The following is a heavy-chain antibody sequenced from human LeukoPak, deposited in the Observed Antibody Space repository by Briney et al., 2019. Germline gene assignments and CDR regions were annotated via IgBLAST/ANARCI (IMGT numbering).Heavy chain of an antibody. CDR2: IYYSGST. D-gene: IGHD3-10*01. CDR1: GGSISSYY. Sequence: SETLSLTFTVSGGSISSYYWSWIRQPPGKGLEWIGYIYYSGSTNYNPSLKSRVTISVDTSKNQFSLKLSSVTAADTAVYYCARVARWFGELINAFDIWGQGTLVTVSS. CDR3: ARVARWFGELINAFDI. V-gene: IGHV4-59*01. J-gene: IGHJ3*02.